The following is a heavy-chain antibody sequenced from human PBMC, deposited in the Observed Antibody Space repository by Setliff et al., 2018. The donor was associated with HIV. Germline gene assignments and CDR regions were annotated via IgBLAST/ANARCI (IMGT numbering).Heavy chain of an antibody. Sequence: SVKVSCKASGGTFSSYAISWVRQAPGQGLEWMGGIIPIFGTVRYAQKVQGRVTMTTDTSTTTAYMELRSLRSEDTAVYYCARVPQDTYNYPFSYSYYMDVWGKGTTVTVS. CDR3: ARVPQDTYNYPFSYSYYMDV. CDR1: GGTFSSYA. D-gene: IGHD3-16*01. V-gene: IGHV1-69*05. CDR2: IIPIFGTV. J-gene: IGHJ6*03.